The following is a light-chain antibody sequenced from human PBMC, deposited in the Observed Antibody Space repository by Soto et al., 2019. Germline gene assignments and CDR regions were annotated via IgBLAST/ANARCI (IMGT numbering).Light chain of an antibody. Sequence: EIVLTQSPGTLSLSPGERATLSCRASQIVSGIYLAWYQQKPGQAPRLLIYGASSRATGIPDRFSGSGSGTDFTLTISRLEPADFAVYYCQQYGSSQYTFGQGTKVDIK. CDR1: QIVSGIY. CDR3: QQYGSSQYT. V-gene: IGKV3-20*01. CDR2: GAS. J-gene: IGKJ2*01.